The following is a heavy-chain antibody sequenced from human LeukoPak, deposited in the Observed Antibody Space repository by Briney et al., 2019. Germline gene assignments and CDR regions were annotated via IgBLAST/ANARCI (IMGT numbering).Heavy chain of an antibody. CDR3: AKDTGYRYFDY. CDR2: IRWNSGSI. J-gene: IGHJ4*02. D-gene: IGHD6-25*01. Sequence: PGRSLRLSCAASGFTFDDYAMHWVRQAPGKGLEWVSGIRWNSGSIGYADSVKGRFTISRDNAKNSLYLQMNSLRAEDTALYYCAKDTGYRYFDYWGQGTLVTVSS. CDR1: GFTFDDYA. V-gene: IGHV3-9*01.